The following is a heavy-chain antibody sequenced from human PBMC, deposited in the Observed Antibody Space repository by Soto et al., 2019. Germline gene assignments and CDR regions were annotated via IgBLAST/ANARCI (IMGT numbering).Heavy chain of an antibody. CDR1: GFTFSNNA. CDR3: ARETTTSSFSAMDV. Sequence: QVQLVESGGGVVQPGRSLRLSCAASGFTFSNNAMDWVRQAPGKGLEWVAVISYDGSNKYIAESVKGRFTISRDNSKNTLFLQMNSLRAEDTAGYYCARETTTSSFSAMDVWGQGTTVTVSS. V-gene: IGHV3-30-3*01. J-gene: IGHJ6*02. CDR2: ISYDGSNK. D-gene: IGHD1-1*01.